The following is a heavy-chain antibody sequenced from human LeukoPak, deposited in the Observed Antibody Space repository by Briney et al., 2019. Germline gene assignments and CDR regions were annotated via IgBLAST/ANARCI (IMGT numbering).Heavy chain of an antibody. V-gene: IGHV1-46*01. J-gene: IGHJ4*02. CDR3: ARDQEGFDY. Sequence: GASVKVSCKASGYTFTSNYIHWVRQAPGQGLEWMGMIYPRDGSISYAQKFQGRVTVTRDKSTSTVHMELSGLRSEDTAVYYCARDQEGFDYWGQGTLVTVCS. CDR2: IYPRDGSI. CDR1: GYTFTSNY.